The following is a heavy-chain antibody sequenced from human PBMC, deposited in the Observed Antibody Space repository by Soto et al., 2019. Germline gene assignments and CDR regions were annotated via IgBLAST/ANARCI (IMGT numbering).Heavy chain of an antibody. J-gene: IGHJ5*02. CDR3: ARGRIMITFGGVIVPGGWFDP. CDR1: GGSISSGGYY. V-gene: IGHV4-31*03. Sequence: SETLSLTCTASGGSISSGGYYWSWIRQHPGKGLEWIGYIYYSGSTYYNPSLKSRVTISVDTSKNQFSLKLSSVTAADTAVYYCARGRIMITFGGVIVPGGWFDPWGQGTLVTVSS. CDR2: IYYSGST. D-gene: IGHD3-16*02.